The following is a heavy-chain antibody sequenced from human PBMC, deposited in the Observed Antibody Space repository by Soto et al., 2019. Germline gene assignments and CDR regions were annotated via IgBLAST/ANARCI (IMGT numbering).Heavy chain of an antibody. V-gene: IGHV6-1*01. CDR3: AHSGIAARSQYWYFDL. CDR1: GDSVSSNSAA. Sequence: SQTLSLTCAISGDSVSSNSAAWNWIRQSPSRGLEWLGRTYYRSKWYNDYAVSVKSRITINPDTSKNQFSLQLNSVTPEDTTVYYCAHSGIAARSQYWYFDLWGRGTLVTVSS. CDR2: TYYRSKWYN. D-gene: IGHD6-6*01. J-gene: IGHJ2*01.